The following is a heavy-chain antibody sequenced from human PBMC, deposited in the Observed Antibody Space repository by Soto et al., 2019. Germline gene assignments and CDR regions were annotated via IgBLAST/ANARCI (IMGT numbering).Heavy chain of an antibody. CDR2: IIPIFGTA. CDR3: ARDSSGQSSDYYYGMDV. CDR1: GGTFSSYA. Sequence: SVEVSCRASGGTFSSYAISWVRQAPGQGLEWMGGIIPIFGTANYAQKFQGRVTITADESTSTAYMELSSLRSEDTAVYYCARDSSGQSSDYYYGMDVWGQGTTVTVSS. D-gene: IGHD3-22*01. V-gene: IGHV1-69*13. J-gene: IGHJ6*02.